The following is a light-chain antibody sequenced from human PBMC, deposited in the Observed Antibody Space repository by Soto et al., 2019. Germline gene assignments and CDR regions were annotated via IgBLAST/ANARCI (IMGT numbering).Light chain of an antibody. CDR2: AAS. J-gene: IGKJ4*01. CDR3: QQADSFPLT. V-gene: IGKV1-39*01. Sequence: DIQMTQSPSSLSASLGDRVTITCRASQSISSYLNWYQQKPGKAPKLLIYAASSLQSGVPSRFSGSGSGTDFTLTITSLQPEDFATYYCQQADSFPLTFGGGTKVDI. CDR1: QSISSY.